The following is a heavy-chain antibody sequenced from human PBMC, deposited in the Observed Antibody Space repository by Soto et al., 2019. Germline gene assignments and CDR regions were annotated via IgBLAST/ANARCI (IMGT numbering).Heavy chain of an antibody. CDR2: TYYRSNWNF. CDR1: WGSVSSNTAT. J-gene: IGHJ4*02. Sequence: QVQLQQSGPGLVKPSQTLSLTCAISWGSVSSNTATWNWVRQSPSRGLEWLGRTYYRSNWNFDYALSVKSRITINPDTSKNQFSLQLSSLTPEDTAVYYCAGELDIHHGLGYWGPGTSVTVSS. CDR3: AGELDIHHGLGY. V-gene: IGHV6-1*01. D-gene: IGHD6-19*01.